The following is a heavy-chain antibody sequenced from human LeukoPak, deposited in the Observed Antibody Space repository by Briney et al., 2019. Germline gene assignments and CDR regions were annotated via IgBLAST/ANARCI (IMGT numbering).Heavy chain of an antibody. CDR2: ISYDGSNK. D-gene: IGHD1-26*01. CDR3: ARGIGGSYSEFDY. Sequence: GGSLRLSCAASGFTFSSYAMHWVRQAPGKGLEWVAVISYDGSNKYYADSVKGRFTISRDNAKNSLYLQMNSLRAEDTALYYCARGIGGSYSEFDYWGQGTLVTVSS. CDR1: GFTFSSYA. J-gene: IGHJ4*02. V-gene: IGHV3-30*04.